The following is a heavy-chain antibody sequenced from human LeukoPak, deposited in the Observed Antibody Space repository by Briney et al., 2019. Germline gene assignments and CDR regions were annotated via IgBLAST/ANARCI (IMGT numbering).Heavy chain of an antibody. Sequence: PGRCLRLSCAASGFTFSTFAMIWVRQPPGKVLEWVSTIFPSGGEIHYADSVRGRFAISRDNSKSTLSLQMNSLRAEDTAIYYCATYRQVLLPFESWGKGTLVTVSS. V-gene: IGHV3-23*01. D-gene: IGHD2-8*02. CDR2: IFPSGGEI. CDR1: GFTFSTFA. J-gene: IGHJ4*02. CDR3: ATYRQVLLPFES.